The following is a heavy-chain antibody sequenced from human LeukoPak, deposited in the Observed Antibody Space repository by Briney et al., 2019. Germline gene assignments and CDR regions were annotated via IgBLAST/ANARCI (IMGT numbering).Heavy chain of an antibody. Sequence: GGSLRLSCAASGFTFSNAWMSWVRQAPGKGLEWVGRIKSKTDGGTTDYAAPVKGRFTISRDDSKNTLYLQMNSLKTEDTAVYYCTTGYDYVWGSYSYYFDYWGQGTLVTVSS. CDR1: GFTFSNAW. J-gene: IGHJ4*02. CDR3: TTGYDYVWGSYSYYFDY. D-gene: IGHD3-16*01. V-gene: IGHV3-15*01. CDR2: IKSKTDGGTT.